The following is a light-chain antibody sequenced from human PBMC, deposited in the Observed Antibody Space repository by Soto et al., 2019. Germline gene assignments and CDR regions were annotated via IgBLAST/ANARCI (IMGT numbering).Light chain of an antibody. CDR2: DAS. Sequence: EIVLTQSPATLSLSPGERATLSCRASQSLSSYLAWYQQKPGQAPRLLIYDASNRATGIPARFSGSGSGTDFTLTISGLEPEDFAVYYCQQCNNWPPITFGQGTRLEIK. CDR3: QQCNNWPPIT. V-gene: IGKV3-11*01. CDR1: QSLSSY. J-gene: IGKJ5*01.